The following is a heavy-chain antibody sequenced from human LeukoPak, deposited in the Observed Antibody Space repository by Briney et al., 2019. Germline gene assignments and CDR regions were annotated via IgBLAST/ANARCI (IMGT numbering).Heavy chain of an antibody. Sequence: SETLSLTCTVSGGSISSSSYYWGWIRQPPGKGLEWIGYIYYSGSTNYNPSLKSRVTISVDTSKNQFSLKLSSVTAADTAVYYCARESDHGGDDAFDIWGQGTMVTVSS. V-gene: IGHV4-61*01. CDR2: IYYSGST. CDR1: GGSISSSSYY. D-gene: IGHD4-23*01. CDR3: ARESDHGGDDAFDI. J-gene: IGHJ3*02.